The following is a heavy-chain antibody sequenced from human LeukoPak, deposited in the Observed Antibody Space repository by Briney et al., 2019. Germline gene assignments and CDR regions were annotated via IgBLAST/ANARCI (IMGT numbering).Heavy chain of an antibody. Sequence: TGGSLRLSCAASGFTFSIYAMSWVRQAPGKGLQWVSSITSSGDGTYNADSVKGRFTISRDNSENMLYLQMNSLRVEDTAVYFCAKDRPNYYGSNGHYYRRDGDYWGQGTLVTVSS. CDR1: GFTFSIYA. CDR2: ITSSGDGT. J-gene: IGHJ4*02. D-gene: IGHD3-22*01. CDR3: AKDRPNYYGSNGHYYRRDGDY. V-gene: IGHV3-23*01.